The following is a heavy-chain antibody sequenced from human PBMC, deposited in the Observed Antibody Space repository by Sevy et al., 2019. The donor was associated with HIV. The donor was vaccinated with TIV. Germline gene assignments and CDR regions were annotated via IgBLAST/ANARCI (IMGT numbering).Heavy chain of an antibody. D-gene: IGHD5-18*01. J-gene: IGHJ5*02. CDR3: AKDSGYSIGGYPRSDP. CDR1: GFSFRTNG. V-gene: IGHV3-30*18. CDR2: ISKNGDYK. Sequence: GGSLRLSCAGSGFSFRTNGMHWVRQAPGKGLDWVAVISKNGDYKSYADSVKGRFTISRDNSKNTLDQQMNSLRTEDTALYYCAKDSGYSIGGYPRSDPWGQGTLVTVSS.